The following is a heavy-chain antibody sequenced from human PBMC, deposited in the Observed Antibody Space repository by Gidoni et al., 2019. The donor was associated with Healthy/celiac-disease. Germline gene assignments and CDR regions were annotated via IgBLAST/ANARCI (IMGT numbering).Heavy chain of an antibody. D-gene: IGHD5-12*01. CDR2: ISYDGSNK. CDR1: GFTFSSYG. CDR3: AKWGYYSGYDV. J-gene: IGHJ4*02. Sequence: QVQLVESGGGVVQPGRSLRLSCAASGFTFSSYGMHWVRQAPGKGLEWVAVISYDGSNKYYADSVKGRFTISRDNSKNTLYLQMNSLRAEDTAVYYCAKWGYYSGYDVWGQGTLVTVSS. V-gene: IGHV3-30*18.